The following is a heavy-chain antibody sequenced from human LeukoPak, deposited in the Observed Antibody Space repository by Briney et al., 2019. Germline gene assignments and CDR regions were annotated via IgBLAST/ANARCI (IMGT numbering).Heavy chain of an antibody. V-gene: IGHV4-39*07. CDR1: GGSISSSSYY. J-gene: IGHJ6*03. CDR3: ARRYYGSGSSYYYYYYMDV. CDR2: IYYSGST. D-gene: IGHD3-10*01. Sequence: PSETLSLTCTVSGGSISSSSYYWGWIRQPPGKGLEWIGSIYYSGSTNYNPSLKSRVTISVDTSKNQFSLKLSSVAAADTAVYYCARRYYGSGSSYYYYYYMDVWGKGTTVTISS.